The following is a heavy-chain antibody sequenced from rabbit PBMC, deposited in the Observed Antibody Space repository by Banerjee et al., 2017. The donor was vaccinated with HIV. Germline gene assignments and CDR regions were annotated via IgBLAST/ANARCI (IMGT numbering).Heavy chain of an antibody. J-gene: IGHJ5*01. CDR2: IYTGKTGT. CDR1: GFSFSSSYD. D-gene: IGHD1-1*01. V-gene: IGHV1S40*01. CDR3: ARDFTYNGGGYDSLDL. Sequence: QQLAESGGGLVKPGASLTLTCTASGFSFSSSYDMCWVRQAPGKGLEWIGYIYTGKTGTYYASWAKGRFTISKTSSTTVTLQMTSLTAADTATYFCARDFTYNGGGYDSLDLWGQGTLVTVS.